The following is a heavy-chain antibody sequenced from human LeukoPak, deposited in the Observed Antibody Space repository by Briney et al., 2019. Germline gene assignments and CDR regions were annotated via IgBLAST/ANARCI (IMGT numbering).Heavy chain of an antibody. CDR1: RGTLRRYT. D-gene: IGHD3-22*01. V-gene: IGHV1-69*08. CDR2: INPIRGKA. CDR3: ARDYYDSRGYYPDY. J-gene: IGHJ4*02. Sequence: SLKVSCKASRGTLRRYTICWVCQTPGQGLVWVGRINPIRGKANYAQEFQGRVTITADKSTSTAHMELSGLRSEDTAVYYCARDYYDSRGYYPDYWGQGTLVTVSS.